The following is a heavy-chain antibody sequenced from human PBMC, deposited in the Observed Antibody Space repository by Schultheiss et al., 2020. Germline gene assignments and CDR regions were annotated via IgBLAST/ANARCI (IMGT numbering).Heavy chain of an antibody. CDR1: GGSISSSNW. Sequence: ETLSLTCAVSGGSISSSNWWSWVRQPPGKGLEWIGSIYYSGSTYYNPSLKSRVTISVDTSKNQFSLKLSSVTAADTAVYYCARPQGGYWGQGTLVTVSS. CDR3: ARPQGGY. CDR2: IYYSGST. V-gene: IGHV4-39*01. J-gene: IGHJ4*02. D-gene: IGHD3-16*01.